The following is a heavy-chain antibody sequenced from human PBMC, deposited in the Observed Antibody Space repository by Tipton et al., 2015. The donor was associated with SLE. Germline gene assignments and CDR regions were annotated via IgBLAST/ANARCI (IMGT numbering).Heavy chain of an antibody. Sequence: SLRLSCAASGFTFSSYWMHWVRQAPGKGLVWVSRINSDGSSTSYADSVKGRFTISRDNAKNTLYLQMNSLRAEDTAVYYCAKGGDPREYYFDYWGQGTLVTVSS. CDR1: GFTFSSYW. V-gene: IGHV3-74*01. CDR2: INSDGSST. D-gene: IGHD2-21*02. J-gene: IGHJ4*02. CDR3: AKGGDPREYYFDY.